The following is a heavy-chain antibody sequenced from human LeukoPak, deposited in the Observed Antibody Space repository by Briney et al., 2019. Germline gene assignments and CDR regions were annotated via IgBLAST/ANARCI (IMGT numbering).Heavy chain of an antibody. J-gene: IGHJ6*02. D-gene: IGHD6-6*01. CDR2: ISAYNGNT. CDR1: GYTFTSYG. CDR3: ARISSRSRREQDYDYGMDV. V-gene: IGHV1-18*01. Sequence: ASVEAFCNASGYTFTSYGISWVRQAPGQGLEWMRWISAYNGNTNYAEKHQGTVTMTKDTSTSTAYMELRRLRSDEPAVYCCARISSRSRREQDYDYGMDVWGQGPTVTVSS.